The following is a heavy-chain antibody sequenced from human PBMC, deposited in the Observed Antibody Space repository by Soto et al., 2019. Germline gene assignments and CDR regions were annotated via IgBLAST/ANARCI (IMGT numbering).Heavy chain of an antibody. CDR2: IYYSGST. V-gene: IGHV4-59*01. J-gene: IGHJ4*02. Sequence: KTSETLSLTCTVSGSSISPYYWSWIRQPPGKGLEWIGNIYYSGSTKYNPSLKSRVTMSLDTTRIQVSLRLRSVTAADTAVYYCVRVGGYYGDYPNFDYWGQGALVTVSS. CDR3: VRVGGYYGDYPNFDY. CDR1: GSSISPYY. D-gene: IGHD4-17*01.